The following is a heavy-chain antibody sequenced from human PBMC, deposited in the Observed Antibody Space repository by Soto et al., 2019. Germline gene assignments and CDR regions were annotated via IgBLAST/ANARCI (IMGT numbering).Heavy chain of an antibody. D-gene: IGHD2-15*01. V-gene: IGHV4-39*01. CDR3: GKVLVGATGHTDSDS. CDR2: IDYNGVA. J-gene: IGHJ4*02. CDR1: GGSIYRSGYY. Sequence: SETLSLTCTVSGGSIYRSGYYWGWIRQPPGRGLEWIGNIDYNGVAYSNPSLKSRVTISRDTSKNQFSLKLTSVTAADTALYYCGKVLVGATGHTDSDSWGPGTLVTVSS.